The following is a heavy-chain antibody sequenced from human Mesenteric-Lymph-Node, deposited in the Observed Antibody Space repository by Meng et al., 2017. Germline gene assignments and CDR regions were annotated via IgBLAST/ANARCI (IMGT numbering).Heavy chain of an antibody. CDR2: IYPGDSDT. V-gene: IGHV5-51*01. CDR3: ARHSAALLWPGAEGGFDP. D-gene: IGHD2-21*02. J-gene: IGHJ5*02. Sequence: GGSLRLSCKASGYSFNNYWIAWVRQMPGKGLEWMGIIYPGDSDTRYSPSFQGQVTISVDRSINTAYLQWSSLKASDTAMYYCARHSAALLWPGAEGGFDPWGQGTLVTVSS. CDR1: GYSFNNYW.